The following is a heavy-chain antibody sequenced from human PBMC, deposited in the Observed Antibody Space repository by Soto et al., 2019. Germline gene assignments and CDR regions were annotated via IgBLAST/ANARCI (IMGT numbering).Heavy chain of an antibody. CDR3: VKGANFDYYGSSGYYLIFDY. Sequence: LRLSCSASGFTFSSYAMHWVRQAPGKGLEYVSAISSNGGSTYYADSVKGRFTISRDNSKNTLYLQMSSLRAEDTAVYYCVKGANFDYYGSSGYYLIFDYWGQGTLVTVSS. D-gene: IGHD3-22*01. CDR2: ISSNGGST. J-gene: IGHJ4*02. CDR1: GFTFSSYA. V-gene: IGHV3-64D*06.